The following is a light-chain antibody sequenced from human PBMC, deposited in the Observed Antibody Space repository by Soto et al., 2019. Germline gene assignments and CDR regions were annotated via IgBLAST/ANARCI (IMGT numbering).Light chain of an antibody. V-gene: IGLV2-14*01. Sequence: QSALTQPASVSGSPGQSITISCSGTRSDIGSYNYVAWYQQFPGKTPKILIYGVSNRPSGVSSRFSGSKSGNTASLTISGLQAEDEAHYYCISYTGSSTSYVFGSGTKGTVL. CDR3: ISYTGSSTSYV. CDR2: GVS. CDR1: RSDIGSYNY. J-gene: IGLJ1*01.